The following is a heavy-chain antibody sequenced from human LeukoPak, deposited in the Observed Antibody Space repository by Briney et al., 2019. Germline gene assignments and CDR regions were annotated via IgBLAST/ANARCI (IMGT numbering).Heavy chain of an antibody. J-gene: IGHJ4*02. Sequence: GASVKVSCKASGYTFTAYYIHWVRQAPGQGLEWMGWINPNGGGTNYAQKFQGRVTMTRDTSISTAYMELSRLTSDDTAVYYCAKNYYDSSGSGGYFDYWGQGTLVTVSS. D-gene: IGHD3-22*01. CDR3: AKNYYDSSGSGGYFDY. V-gene: IGHV1-2*02. CDR1: GYTFTAYY. CDR2: INPNGGGT.